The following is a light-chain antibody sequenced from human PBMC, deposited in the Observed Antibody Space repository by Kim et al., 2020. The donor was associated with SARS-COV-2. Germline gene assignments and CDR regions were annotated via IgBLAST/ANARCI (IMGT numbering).Light chain of an antibody. CDR1: QSVSSNY. V-gene: IGKV3-20*01. Sequence: EIVLTQSPGTLSLSPGERATLSCRASQSVSSNYLAWYQQKPGQAPRLLIYVASSRAAGIPERFSGSGSGTDFTLTISRLEPEDFAVYYCQKYGTSPLTFGGGAKGDIK. CDR3: QKYGTSPLT. J-gene: IGKJ4*01. CDR2: VAS.